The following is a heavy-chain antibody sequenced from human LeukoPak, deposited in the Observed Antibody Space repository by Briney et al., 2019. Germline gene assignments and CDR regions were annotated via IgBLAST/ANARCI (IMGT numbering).Heavy chain of an antibody. CDR2: IWYDGSNK. CDR1: GFTFSNYG. J-gene: IGHJ5*02. Sequence: GGFLRLSCAASGFTFSNYGMHWVRQAPGKGLEWVAAIWYDGSNKYYADSVKGRFTISRDNSKNTLYLQMNSLRGEDTAVYYCAREVLVYTAMVGFDPWGQGTLVTVPS. D-gene: IGHD5-18*01. V-gene: IGHV3-33*01. CDR3: AREVLVYTAMVGFDP.